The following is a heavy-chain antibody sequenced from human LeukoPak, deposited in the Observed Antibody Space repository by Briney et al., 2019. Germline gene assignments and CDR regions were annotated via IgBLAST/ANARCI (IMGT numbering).Heavy chain of an antibody. CDR3: ARTESDYFADH. V-gene: IGHV1-46*01. CDR2: INPSGGST. J-gene: IGHJ5*02. Sequence: ASVKVSCKASGYTFTRYYMHWVRQAPGQGLEWMGIINPSGGSTSYAQKFQGRVTVTTGASTAYMELRTLRSDDTAVYYCARTESDYFADHWGQGTLVTVSS. CDR1: GYTFTRYY. D-gene: IGHD2/OR15-2a*01.